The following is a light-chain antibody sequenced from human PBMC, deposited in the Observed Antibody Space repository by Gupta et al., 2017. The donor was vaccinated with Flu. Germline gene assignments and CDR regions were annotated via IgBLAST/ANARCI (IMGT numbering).Light chain of an antibody. Sequence: VKLTCTLSSGHSSYAIAWHQQQPEKGPRYLMKLNSDGSHRKGDGIPDRFSGSSSGAERYLTISSLQSEDEADYYCQTWGTGIRVFGTGTKVTVL. V-gene: IGLV4-69*01. CDR3: QTWGTGIRV. CDR1: SGHSSYA. CDR2: LNSDGSH. J-gene: IGLJ1*01.